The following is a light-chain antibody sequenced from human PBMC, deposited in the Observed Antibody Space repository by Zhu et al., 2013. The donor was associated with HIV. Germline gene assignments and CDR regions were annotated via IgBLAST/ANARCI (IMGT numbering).Light chain of an antibody. J-gene: IGKJ2*03. CDR3: QQYDDLHS. Sequence: DIQLTQSPSSLSASVGDRVTITCRASQGISNYVAWYQQKPGKAPKLLIYDASNLETGVPSRFSGGGSGTDFTFTISSLQPEDIATYYCQQYDDLHSFGQGTKLEIK. V-gene: IGKV1-33*01. CDR2: DAS. CDR1: QGISNY.